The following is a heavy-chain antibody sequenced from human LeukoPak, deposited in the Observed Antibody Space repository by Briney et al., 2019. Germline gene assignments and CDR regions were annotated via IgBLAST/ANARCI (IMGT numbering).Heavy chain of an antibody. CDR1: GFTFSSYG. Sequence: GGSLRLSCAAHGFTFSSYGMHSVRQAPGKGLEWVAVISYDGSNTYYADSVKGRFTISRDNSKNMLYLQMNSLRAEDTAVYYCAKPYYYGSRSDLDYWGQGTLVTVSS. CDR3: AKPYYYGSRSDLDY. D-gene: IGHD3-10*01. J-gene: IGHJ4*02. CDR2: ISYDGSNT. V-gene: IGHV3-30*18.